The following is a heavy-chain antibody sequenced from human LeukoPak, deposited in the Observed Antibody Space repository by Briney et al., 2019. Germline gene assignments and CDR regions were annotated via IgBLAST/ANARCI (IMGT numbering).Heavy chain of an antibody. V-gene: IGHV4-34*01. D-gene: IGHD3-16*01. J-gene: IGHJ3*02. CDR3: ARVGAHDAFDI. CDR1: GGSFSGYY. CDR2: INHSGST. Sequence: PSETLSLTCAVYGGSFSGYYWSWIRQPPGKGLEWIGEINHSGSTNYNTSLKSRVTISVDTSKNQFSLKLSSVSAADTAVYYCARVGAHDAFDIWGEGTMVTVSS.